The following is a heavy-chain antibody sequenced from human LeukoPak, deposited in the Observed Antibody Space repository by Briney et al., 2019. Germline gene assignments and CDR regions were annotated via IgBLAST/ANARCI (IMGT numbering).Heavy chain of an antibody. Sequence: GGSLRLSCAASGFTFSSYEMNWVRQAPGKGLEWVSYISSSGSTIYYADSVKGRFTISRDNAKNSLYLQMNSLRAEDTAVYYCARDWVGGPYYYYGMDVWGKGTTVTVSS. J-gene: IGHJ6*04. CDR2: ISSSGSTI. D-gene: IGHD1-26*01. CDR1: GFTFSSYE. V-gene: IGHV3-48*03. CDR3: ARDWVGGPYYYYGMDV.